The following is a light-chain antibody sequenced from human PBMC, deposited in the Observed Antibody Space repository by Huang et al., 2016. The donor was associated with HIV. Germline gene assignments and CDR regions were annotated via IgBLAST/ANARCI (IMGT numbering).Light chain of an antibody. CDR3: QQYGSSPWT. J-gene: IGKJ1*01. V-gene: IGKV3-20*01. CDR2: GAS. CDR1: QSVSSSY. Sequence: EIVLTQSPGTLSLSPGERATLSCRASQSVSSSYLAWYQQKPGKAPRLLIYGASSRATGIPDRFSVSGSGTDFTLTISRLEPEDFAVYYCQQYGSSPWTFGQGTKVEIK.